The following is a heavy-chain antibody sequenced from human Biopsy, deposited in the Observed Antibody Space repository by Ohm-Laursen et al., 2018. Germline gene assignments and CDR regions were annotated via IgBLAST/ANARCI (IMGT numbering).Heavy chain of an antibody. D-gene: IGHD5-24*01. Sequence: SETLSLTCTVSGDSISSYYWSWIRQPPGKGLEWIGYISGSSNTNYNPSLKSRVTLSTDTSETQFSLRLSSVTAADTAVYYCARQDGYLGYEYWGQGALVTVSS. J-gene: IGHJ4*02. V-gene: IGHV4-59*08. CDR2: ISGSSNT. CDR3: ARQDGYLGYEY. CDR1: GDSISSYY.